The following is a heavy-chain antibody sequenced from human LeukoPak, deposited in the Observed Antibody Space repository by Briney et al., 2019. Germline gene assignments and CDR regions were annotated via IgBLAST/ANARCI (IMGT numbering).Heavy chain of an antibody. V-gene: IGHV4-59*01. CDR3: ATDSSGYHDAFDI. Sequence: SETLSPTCTVSGGSISSYYWSWIRQPPGKGLEWIGYIYYSGSTNYNPSLKSRVTISVDTSKNQFSLKLSSVTAADTAVYSCATDSSGYHDAFDIWGQGTMVTVSS. D-gene: IGHD3-22*01. CDR2: IYYSGST. J-gene: IGHJ3*02. CDR1: GGSISSYY.